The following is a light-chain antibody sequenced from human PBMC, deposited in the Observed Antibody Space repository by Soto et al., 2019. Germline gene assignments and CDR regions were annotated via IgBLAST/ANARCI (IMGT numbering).Light chain of an antibody. Sequence: QSALTQPASVSGSPGQSITISCTGTSSDVGNYNYVSWYQQHPGKAPKLMIYEVSNRPSGVSNRFSGSKSGNTASLTISGLQAEDEADYYCSSYTTSSTYVLGTGTKLTVL. CDR3: SSYTTSSTYV. V-gene: IGLV2-14*01. CDR1: SSDVGNYNY. J-gene: IGLJ1*01. CDR2: EVS.